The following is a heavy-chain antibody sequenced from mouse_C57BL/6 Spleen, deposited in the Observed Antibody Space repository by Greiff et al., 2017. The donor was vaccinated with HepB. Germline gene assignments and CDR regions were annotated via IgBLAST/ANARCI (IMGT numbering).Heavy chain of an antibody. V-gene: IGHV1-18*01. CDR2: INPNNGGT. CDR1: GYTFTDYN. D-gene: IGHD1-1*01. CDR3: ARSDYGSSYDRYFDV. Sequence: EVQLQHSGPELVKPGASVKIPCKASGYTFTDYNMDWVKQSHGKSLEWIGDINPNNGGTIYNQKFKGKATLTVDKSSSTAYMELRSLTSEDTAVYYCARSDYGSSYDRYFDVWGTGTTVTVSS. J-gene: IGHJ1*03.